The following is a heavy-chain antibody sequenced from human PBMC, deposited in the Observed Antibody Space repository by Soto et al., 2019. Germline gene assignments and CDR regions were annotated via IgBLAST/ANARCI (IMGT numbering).Heavy chain of an antibody. D-gene: IGHD3-10*02. Sequence: GKGLEWFSYISSSSSYIYYADSVKGRFTISRDNAKNSLYLQMNSLRAEDTAVFFFKAEDGIRDVRSVSEFLLNRSSDL. CDR2: ISSSSSYI. J-gene: IGHJ2*01. CDR3: KAEDGIRDVRSVSEFLLNRSSDL. V-gene: IGHV3-21*01.